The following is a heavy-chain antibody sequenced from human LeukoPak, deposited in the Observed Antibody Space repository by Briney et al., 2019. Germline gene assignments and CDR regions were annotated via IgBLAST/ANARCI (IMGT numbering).Heavy chain of an antibody. D-gene: IGHD1-26*01. CDR3: ARVIGNSGSYAPEGAFDI. J-gene: IGHJ3*02. CDR2: ISAYNGNT. Sequence: GASVKVSCKASGYTFTSYGISWVRQAPGQGLEWMGWISAYNGNTNYAQKLQGRVTMTTDTSTSTAYMELRSLRSDDTAVYYCARVIGNSGSYAPEGAFDIWGQGTMVTVSS. CDR1: GYTFTSYG. V-gene: IGHV1-18*01.